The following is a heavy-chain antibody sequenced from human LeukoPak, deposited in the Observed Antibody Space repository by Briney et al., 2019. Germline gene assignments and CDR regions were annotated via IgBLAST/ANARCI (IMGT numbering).Heavy chain of an antibody. D-gene: IGHD2-15*01. CDR3: ARAPLGYCSGGSCYGGFNWFDP. CDR1: GFTFSSYW. J-gene: IGHJ5*02. V-gene: IGHV3-74*01. Sequence: GGSLRLSCAASGFTFSSYWMHWVRQAPGKGLVWVSRINRDGSSTSYADSVKGRFTISRDNAKNTLYLQMNSLRAEDTAVYYCARAPLGYCSGGSCYGGFNWFDPWGQGTLVTVSS. CDR2: INRDGSST.